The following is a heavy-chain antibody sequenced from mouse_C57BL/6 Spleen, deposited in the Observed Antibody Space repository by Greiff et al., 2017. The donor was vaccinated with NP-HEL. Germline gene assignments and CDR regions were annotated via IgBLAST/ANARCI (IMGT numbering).Heavy chain of an antibody. CDR1: GFTFSDYG. J-gene: IGHJ3*01. CDR3: ARRLRGWFAY. CDR2: ISSGSSTI. D-gene: IGHD1-2*01. V-gene: IGHV5-17*01. Sequence: EVKLMESGGGLVKPGGSLKLSCAASGFTFSDYGMHWVRQAPEKGLEWVAYISSGSSTIYYADTVKGRFTISRDNAKNTLFLQMTSLRSEDTAMYYCARRLRGWFAYWGQGTLVTVSA.